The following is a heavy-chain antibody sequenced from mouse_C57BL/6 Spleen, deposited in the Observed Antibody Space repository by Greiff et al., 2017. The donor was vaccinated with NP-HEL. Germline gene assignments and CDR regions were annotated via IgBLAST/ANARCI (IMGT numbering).Heavy chain of an antibody. CDR1: GYTFTSYW. CDR2: IDPTSGGT. V-gene: IGHV1-72*01. J-gene: IGHJ2*01. Sequence: VQLQQPGAELVKPGASVKLSCKASGYTFTSYWMHWVKQRPGRGLEWIGRIDPTSGGTNYNQKFKSKATLTVDKSSSTAYMQLSSLTSEDSAVYYGSSRYWADYWGQGTTLTVSS. CDR3: SSRYWADY. D-gene: IGHD4-1*01.